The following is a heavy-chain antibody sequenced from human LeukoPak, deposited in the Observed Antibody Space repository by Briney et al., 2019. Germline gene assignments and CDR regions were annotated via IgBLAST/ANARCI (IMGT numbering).Heavy chain of an antibody. CDR1: GGSISSYY. Sequence: PSETLSLTCTVSGGSISSYYWSWIRQPAGKGLEWIGRIYTSGSTNYNPSLKSRVTMSVDTSRNQISLKVSSATAADTAVYYCARDLTDYYELDYWGQGTLVTVSS. CDR2: IYTSGST. CDR3: ARDLTDYYELDY. J-gene: IGHJ4*02. V-gene: IGHV4-4*07. D-gene: IGHD3-22*01.